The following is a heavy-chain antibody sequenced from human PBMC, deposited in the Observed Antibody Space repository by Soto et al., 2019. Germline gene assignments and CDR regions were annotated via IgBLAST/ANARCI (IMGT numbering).Heavy chain of an antibody. CDR2: MNPNSGNT. V-gene: IGHV1-8*01. Sequence: QVQLVQSGAEVKKPGASVKVSCKASGYTFTSYDINWVRQATGQGLEWMGWMNPNSGNTGYAQKFQGRVTMTRNTSISTAYMGLSSLRSEDTAVYYCARGMSNRGVNWFDPWGQGTLVTVSS. D-gene: IGHD3-10*01. J-gene: IGHJ5*02. CDR3: ARGMSNRGVNWFDP. CDR1: GYTFTSYD.